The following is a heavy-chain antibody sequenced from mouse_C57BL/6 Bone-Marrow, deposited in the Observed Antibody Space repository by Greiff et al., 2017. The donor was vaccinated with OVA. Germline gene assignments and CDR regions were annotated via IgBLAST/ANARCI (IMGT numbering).Heavy chain of an antibody. Sequence: EVMLVESVAELVRPGASVKLSCTASGFNIKNTYMHWVKQRPEQGLEWIGRIDPANGNTKYAPKFQGKATITADTSSNTAYLQLSSMTSEDTAIYYCAPKGSSLYYFDYWGQGTTLTVSS. D-gene: IGHD1-1*01. CDR2: IDPANGNT. J-gene: IGHJ2*01. CDR1: GFNIKNTY. V-gene: IGHV14-3*01. CDR3: APKGSSLYYFDY.